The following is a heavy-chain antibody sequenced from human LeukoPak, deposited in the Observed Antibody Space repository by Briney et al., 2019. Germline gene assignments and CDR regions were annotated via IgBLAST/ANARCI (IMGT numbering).Heavy chain of an antibody. V-gene: IGHV1-2*06. J-gene: IGHJ4*02. Sequence: ASVKVSCKASAYSFTDYYIHWVRQAPGQGLEWMGRINPNTGVTDYAQIFKGRVTMTRDTSISTAYMELSRLGSDDTAVYYCARSSPTYYFDSSGYYYGDYWGQGTLVTVSS. CDR1: AYSFTDYY. D-gene: IGHD3-22*01. CDR3: ARSSPTYYFDSSGYYYGDY. CDR2: INPNTGVT.